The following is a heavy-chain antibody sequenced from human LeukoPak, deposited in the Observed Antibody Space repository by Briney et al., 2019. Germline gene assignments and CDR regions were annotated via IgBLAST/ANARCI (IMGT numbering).Heavy chain of an antibody. CDR1: GYTVTSYG. CDR2: ISGYNGNT. CDR3: ARSSHRDGDTFDY. Sequence: GASVKVSCKASGYTVTSYGINWVRQAPGQGLEWMGWISGYNGNTNYAQKLQGRVTMTTDPSTTTAYMELRSLRSDDTAVYYCARSSHRDGDTFDYWGQGTLVTVSS. V-gene: IGHV1-18*01. D-gene: IGHD3-10*01. J-gene: IGHJ4*02.